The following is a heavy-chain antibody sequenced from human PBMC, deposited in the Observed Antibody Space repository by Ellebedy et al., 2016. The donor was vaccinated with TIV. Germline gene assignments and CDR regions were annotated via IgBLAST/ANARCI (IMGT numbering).Heavy chain of an antibody. CDR3: ATASPMVRGVIMYGMDV. J-gene: IGHJ6*02. D-gene: IGHD3-10*01. CDR1: GYTFTSYG. Sequence: ASVKVSXKASGYTFTSYGISWVRQAPGQGLEWMGWISAYNGNTNYAQKLQGRVTMTTDTSTSTAYMELRSLRSDDTAVYYCATASPMVRGVIMYGMDVWGQGTTVTVSS. V-gene: IGHV1-18*01. CDR2: ISAYNGNT.